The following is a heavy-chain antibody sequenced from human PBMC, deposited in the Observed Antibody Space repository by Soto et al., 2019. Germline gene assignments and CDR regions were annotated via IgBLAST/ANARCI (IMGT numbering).Heavy chain of an antibody. V-gene: IGHV3-30*18. CDR2: ISYDGTNE. CDR1: GFTFSRFG. J-gene: IGHJ4*02. CDR3: AKAIAAAGKALPPCDY. Sequence: QVQLVESGGGVVQPGRSLRLSCGVSGFTFSRFGMHWVRQAPGKGLEWVAVISYDGTNEYYGDSVKGRCTISRDNSKNMLYLQMDSLKVDDTGVYYCAKAIAAAGKALPPCDYWGQGIQVTVSS. D-gene: IGHD6-13*01.